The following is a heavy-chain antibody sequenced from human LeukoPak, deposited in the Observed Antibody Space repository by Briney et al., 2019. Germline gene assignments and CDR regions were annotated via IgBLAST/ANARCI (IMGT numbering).Heavy chain of an antibody. V-gene: IGHV3-66*01. CDR2: IYSGGST. CDR1: GFTVSSNY. CDR3: VRDRQNYYYYGMDV. J-gene: IGHJ6*02. D-gene: IGHD2/OR15-2a*01. Sequence: GGSLRLSCAASGFTVSSNYMSWVRQAPGKGLEWVSIIYSGGSTYYADSVKGRFTISRDNSKNTLYLQMNSLRAEDTAVYYCVRDRQNYYYYGMDVWGQGTTVTVSS.